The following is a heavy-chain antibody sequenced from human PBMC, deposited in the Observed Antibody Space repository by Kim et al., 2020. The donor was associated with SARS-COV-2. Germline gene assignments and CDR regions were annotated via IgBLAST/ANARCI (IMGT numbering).Heavy chain of an antibody. CDR1: GFTFSDFG. CDR2: ISYDGRYQ. Sequence: GGSLRLSCTAAGFTFSDFGMHWVRQAPGKGLEWVAFISYDGRYQNYADSVRGRFTVSRDNSKNTLFLHMSSLRGEDTAVYNCATDLSETVYNYYYYMDVWGKGTTVTVSS. V-gene: IGHV3-30*03. D-gene: IGHD3-9*01. J-gene: IGHJ6*03. CDR3: ATDLSETVYNYYYYMDV.